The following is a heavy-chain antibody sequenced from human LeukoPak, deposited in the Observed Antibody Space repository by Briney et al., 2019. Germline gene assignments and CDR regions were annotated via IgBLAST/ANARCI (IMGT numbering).Heavy chain of an antibody. Sequence: GGSLRLSCAASGFTVSSNYMSWVRQAPGKGLEWVSVIYSGGSTYYADSVKGRFTISRHNSKNTLYLQMNSLRAEDTAMYYCAATYYYDSSGYWDYYYGMDVWGQGTTVTVSS. CDR3: AATYYYDSSGYWDYYYGMDV. D-gene: IGHD3-22*01. CDR1: GFTVSSNY. J-gene: IGHJ6*02. CDR2: IYSGGST. V-gene: IGHV3-53*04.